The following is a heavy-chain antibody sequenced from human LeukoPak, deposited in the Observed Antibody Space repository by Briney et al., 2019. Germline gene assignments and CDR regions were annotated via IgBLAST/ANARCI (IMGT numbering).Heavy chain of an antibody. CDR1: GFTFGDYA. Sequence: GGSLRLSCAASGFTFGDYAMGWVRQAPGKGLEWVGFIGTKTYGGTTEYAASVKGRFTISRDDSKSIAYLQMNSLKTEDTAVYYCTRLSHYGKYFDYWGQGTLVTVSS. CDR3: TRLSHYGKYFDY. D-gene: IGHD4-17*01. V-gene: IGHV3-49*04. J-gene: IGHJ4*02. CDR2: IGTKTYGGTT.